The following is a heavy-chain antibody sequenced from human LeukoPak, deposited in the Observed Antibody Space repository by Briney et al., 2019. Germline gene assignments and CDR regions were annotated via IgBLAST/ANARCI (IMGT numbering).Heavy chain of an antibody. D-gene: IGHD2-2*01. CDR1: GDSFSGFY. CDR2: INHSGST. Sequence: SETLSLTCAIYGDSFSGFYWSWIRQPPGKGLEWIGEINHSGSTNYNPSLKSRVTISADTSKNQFSLRLSSVTAADTAVYYCARGPLGYCSSSSCHGPDYWGQGTLVTVSS. CDR3: ARGPLGYCSSSSCHGPDY. J-gene: IGHJ4*02. V-gene: IGHV4-34*01.